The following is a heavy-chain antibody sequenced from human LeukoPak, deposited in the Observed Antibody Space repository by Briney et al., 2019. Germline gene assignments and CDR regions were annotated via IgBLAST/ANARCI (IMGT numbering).Heavy chain of an antibody. CDR1: GFTFGSHW. Sequence: GGSRGLSCAASGFTFGSHWMIWFRQAPGKGLEWVANIRQDGTEIYYVDSVKGRFTISRDNAKNSLYLQMNSLRADDTAVYYCARCSSRRSASDYWGQGTLVTVSS. V-gene: IGHV3-7*01. D-gene: IGHD3-10*02. CDR2: IRQDGTEI. CDR3: ARCSSRRSASDY. J-gene: IGHJ4*02.